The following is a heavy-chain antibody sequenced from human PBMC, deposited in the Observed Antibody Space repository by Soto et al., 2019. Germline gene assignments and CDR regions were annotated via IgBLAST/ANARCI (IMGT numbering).Heavy chain of an antibody. V-gene: IGHV3-30*18. CDR1: RFTFSSYG. Sequence: QVQLVESGGGVVQPGRSLRLSCAASRFTFSSYGMHWVRQAPGKGLEWVAIISYDGSNKYYADSVKGRFTISRDNSKNTLYLQMNSLRAEDTAVYYCAKEGPAGYSGYDPDAFDIWGQGTMVTVSS. J-gene: IGHJ3*02. CDR2: ISYDGSNK. CDR3: AKEGPAGYSGYDPDAFDI. D-gene: IGHD5-12*01.